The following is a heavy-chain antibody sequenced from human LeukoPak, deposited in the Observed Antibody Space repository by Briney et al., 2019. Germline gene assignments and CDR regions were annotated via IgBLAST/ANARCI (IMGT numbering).Heavy chain of an antibody. D-gene: IGHD6-13*01. CDR3: ARVGYSSSWSPSDY. Sequence: GGSLRLSCAASGFTVRSSYMSWVRQAPGKGLEWVSVIYSGGSTYYADSVKGRFTISRDNSKNTLYLQMHGLRAGDTAVYYCARVGYSSSWSPSDYWGQGALVTVSS. V-gene: IGHV3-53*01. CDR2: IYSGGST. CDR1: GFTVRSSY. J-gene: IGHJ4*02.